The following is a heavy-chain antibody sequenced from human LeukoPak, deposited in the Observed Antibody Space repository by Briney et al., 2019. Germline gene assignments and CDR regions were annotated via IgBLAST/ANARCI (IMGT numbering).Heavy chain of an antibody. V-gene: IGHV3-23*01. CDR1: GFTFSSYA. J-gene: IGHJ4*02. CDR2: ISGSGGST. CDR3: AKVSYDSSGYYYDY. D-gene: IGHD3-22*01. Sequence: GGSLRLSCAASGFTFSSYAMSWVRQAPGKGLEWVSAISGSGGSTYYADSVKGRFTISRDNSKNTLYLQMSSLRAEDTAVYYCAKVSYDSSGYYYDYWGQGTLVTVSS.